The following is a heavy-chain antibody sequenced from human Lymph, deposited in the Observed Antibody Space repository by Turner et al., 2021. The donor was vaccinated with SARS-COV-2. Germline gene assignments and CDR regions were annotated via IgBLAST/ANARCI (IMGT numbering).Heavy chain of an antibody. J-gene: IGHJ5*02. CDR3: ARDSPYCISTSCYDP. Sequence: QVQLVQSGAEVKKPGSSVKVSCKASGGTFSSYAITWVRQAPGQGLEWMGGIIPILAIANYAQKFQGRVTITADKSTSTAYMELSSLRSEDTAVYYCARDSPYCISTSCYDPWGQGTLVTVSS. D-gene: IGHD2-2*01. CDR1: GGTFSSYA. V-gene: IGHV1-69*10. CDR2: IIPILAIA.